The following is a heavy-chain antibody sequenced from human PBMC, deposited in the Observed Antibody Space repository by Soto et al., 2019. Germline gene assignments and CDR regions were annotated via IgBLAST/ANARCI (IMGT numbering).Heavy chain of an antibody. V-gene: IGHV2-26*01. CDR2: IFSNDEK. D-gene: IGHD4-17*01. CDR3: SRIRKRFDYGDSLTFDY. J-gene: IGHJ4*02. CDR1: GFSLSNARMG. Sequence: SGPTLVNPTETLTRTCTVSGFSLSNARMGVSWIRQPPGKALEWLEHIFSNDEKSYSTSLKSRLTISKDTSKSQVVLTMTNMDPVDTATYFCSRIRKRFDYGDSLTFDYWGQGTLVTVSS.